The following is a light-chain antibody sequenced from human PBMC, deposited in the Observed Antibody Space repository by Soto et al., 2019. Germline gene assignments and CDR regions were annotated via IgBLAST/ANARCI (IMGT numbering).Light chain of an antibody. V-gene: IGKV1-9*01. Sequence: DIQLTQSPSFLSASAGDRVTITCRASQDINTYLAWYQQKPGKAPQLLIFAASTLQNGVPSRISGSGSGTEFTVTITSLQPEDFATYYCQQRKSYPITFGQGTRLDIK. CDR1: QDINTY. J-gene: IGKJ5*01. CDR2: AAS. CDR3: QQRKSYPIT.